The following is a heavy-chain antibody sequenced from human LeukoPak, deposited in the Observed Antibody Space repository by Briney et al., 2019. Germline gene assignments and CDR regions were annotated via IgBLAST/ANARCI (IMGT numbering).Heavy chain of an antibody. Sequence: SETLSLTCTVSGGSISSYYWSWIRQPPGKGLEWNGYIYYSGSTSYNPSLKSRVTILVDTSKNQFSLKLSSVTAADTAVYYCARHERDASLDHAFDIWGQGTMVSVSS. V-gene: IGHV4-59*08. J-gene: IGHJ3*02. D-gene: IGHD5-24*01. CDR1: GGSISSYY. CDR2: IYYSGST. CDR3: ARHERDASLDHAFDI.